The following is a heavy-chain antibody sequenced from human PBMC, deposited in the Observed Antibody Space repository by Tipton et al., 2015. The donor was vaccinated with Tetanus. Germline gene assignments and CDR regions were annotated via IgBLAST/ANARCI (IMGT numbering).Heavy chain of an antibody. CDR2: ISGSGGST. Sequence: SLRLYCAASGFTFSSYAMSWVRQAPGKGLEWVSAISGSGGSTYYADSVKGRFTISRDNSKNTLYLQMNSLRAEDTAVYYCAKENGHNYYYYGMDVRGQGTTVTVSS. D-gene: IGHD4-17*01. CDR3: AKENGHNYYYYGMDV. CDR1: GFTFSSYA. J-gene: IGHJ6*02. V-gene: IGHV3-23*01.